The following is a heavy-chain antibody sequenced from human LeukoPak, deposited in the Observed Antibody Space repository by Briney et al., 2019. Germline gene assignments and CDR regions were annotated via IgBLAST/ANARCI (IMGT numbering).Heavy chain of an antibody. Sequence: GGSLRLSCAASGFTFSNYALHWVRQAPGKGLEWVTVISYDGINEYYAGSVKGRFTIFRDNNKNILYLQMNSLRVDDTALYYCAKGHGDASGYYYFDSWGQGTLVTVSS. CDR1: GFTFSNYA. D-gene: IGHD3-22*01. CDR3: AKGHGDASGYYYFDS. V-gene: IGHV3-30*04. J-gene: IGHJ4*02. CDR2: ISYDGINE.